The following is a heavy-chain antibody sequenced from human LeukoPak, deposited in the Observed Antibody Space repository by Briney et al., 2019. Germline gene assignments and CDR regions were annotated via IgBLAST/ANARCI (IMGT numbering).Heavy chain of an antibody. V-gene: IGHV4-39*07. CDR2: IYYSGST. CDR3: ARDFRAGYYGSGSYSPSDY. D-gene: IGHD3-10*01. Sequence: SETLSLTCTVSGGSISSSSYYWGWIRQPPGKGLEWIGNIYYSGSTYYNPSLKSRVTISVDTSKNQFSLKLSSVTAADTAVYYCARDFRAGYYGSGSYSPSDYWGQGTLVTVSS. J-gene: IGHJ4*02. CDR1: GGSISSSSYY.